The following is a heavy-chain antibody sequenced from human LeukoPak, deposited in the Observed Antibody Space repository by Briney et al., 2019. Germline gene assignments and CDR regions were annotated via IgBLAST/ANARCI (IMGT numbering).Heavy chain of an antibody. CDR2: IYFSRST. D-gene: IGHD2-21*02. CDR1: GCSIISDAYY. Sequence: PSETLSLTCTVSGCSIISDAYYWSWIRPPPGKGLEWIGYIYFSRSTYYNPTLESRVTISRDTSTNQFSLKMSSVTAADTAVYFCASEVLEDCGGDCFRGLFDPWGQGTLVTVSS. CDR3: ASEVLEDCGGDCFRGLFDP. V-gene: IGHV4-30-4*01. J-gene: IGHJ5*02.